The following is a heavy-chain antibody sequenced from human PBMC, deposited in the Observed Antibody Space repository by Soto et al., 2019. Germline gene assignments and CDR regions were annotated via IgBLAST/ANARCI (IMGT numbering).Heavy chain of an antibody. D-gene: IGHD6-13*01. Sequence: GASVKVSSKASGGTFSSYSISWVRQAPGQGLEWMGRIIPILGIANYAQKFQGRVTITADKSTSTAYMELSSLRSEDTAVYYCARDPFSVSSSWSPNWFDPWGQGTLVTVSS. J-gene: IGHJ5*02. CDR3: ARDPFSVSSSWSPNWFDP. CDR1: GGTFSSYS. V-gene: IGHV1-69*04. CDR2: IIPILGIA.